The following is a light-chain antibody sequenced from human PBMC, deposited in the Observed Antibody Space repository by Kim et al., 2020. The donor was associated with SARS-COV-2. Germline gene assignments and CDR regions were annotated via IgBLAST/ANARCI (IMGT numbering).Light chain of an antibody. CDR3: QQYDKWPIT. Sequence: EIVMMQSPATLSVSPGERATLSCRASQSISSHLGWYQQRPGQSPRLLIYDISTRATGVPARFSGSGSGTDFTLTISSLQSEDFAVYYCQQYDKWPITFGQGTRLEIK. CDR2: DIS. J-gene: IGKJ5*01. V-gene: IGKV3-15*01. CDR1: QSISSH.